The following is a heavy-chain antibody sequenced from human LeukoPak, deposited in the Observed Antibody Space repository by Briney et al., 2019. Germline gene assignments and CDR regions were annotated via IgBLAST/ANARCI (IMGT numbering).Heavy chain of an antibody. Sequence: GGSLRLSCAASGFTFSSYAMSWVRQAPGKGLEWVSAISSSGDSTYYADSVKGRFTISRDNSKNTLYLQLNSLRSEDTAVYYCAKVKGSEGYCSITSCLADYWGQGTLVTVSS. CDR1: GFTFSSYA. D-gene: IGHD2-2*01. J-gene: IGHJ4*02. CDR2: ISSSGDST. V-gene: IGHV3-23*01. CDR3: AKVKGSEGYCSITSCLADY.